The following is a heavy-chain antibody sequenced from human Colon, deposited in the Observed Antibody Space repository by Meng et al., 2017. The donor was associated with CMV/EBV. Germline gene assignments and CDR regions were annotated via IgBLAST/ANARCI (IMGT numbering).Heavy chain of an antibody. CDR2: INPNSGGT. CDR3: ARAPYNWNDEGWFDP. V-gene: IGHV1-2*02. CDR1: GYIFTGYY. J-gene: IGHJ5*02. D-gene: IGHD1-20*01. Sequence: AEGKKAGAVVKVFFKASGYIFTGYYMHWVRQAPGQGLEWMGWINPNSGGTNYAQKFQGRVTMTRDTSISTAYMELSRLRSDDTAVYYCARAPYNWNDEGWFDPWGQGTLVTVSS.